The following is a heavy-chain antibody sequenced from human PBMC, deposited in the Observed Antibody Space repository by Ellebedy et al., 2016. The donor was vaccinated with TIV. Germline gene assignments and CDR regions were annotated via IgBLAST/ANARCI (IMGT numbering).Heavy chain of an antibody. J-gene: IGHJ4*02. D-gene: IGHD5-12*01. CDR2: IHPSSGDT. CDR3: ARDKARSQGRVFDY. CDR1: GYTFTANY. Sequence: ASVKVSXXASGYTFTANYIHWVRQAPGQGLEWMGWIHPSSGDTYYAEKFQGWVTLTRDTSITTAYMELSSLRSDGTAVYYCARDKARSQGRVFDYWGQGTLVTVSS. V-gene: IGHV1-2*04.